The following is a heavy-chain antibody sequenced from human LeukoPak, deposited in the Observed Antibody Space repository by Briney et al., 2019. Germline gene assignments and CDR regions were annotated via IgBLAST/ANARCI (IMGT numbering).Heavy chain of an antibody. Sequence: PGGSVRLSCAASGFTFSSYGVHWARQAAGRGLEWVTDIWYDGSNKYYADSAEGRFTISRDNSKCTRYRQMNSLRAEDTAVYYCARRREDNWFDPWGQGTLVTVSS. J-gene: IGHJ5*02. V-gene: IGHV3-33*01. CDR2: IWYDGSNK. CDR1: GFTFSSYG. CDR3: ARRREDNWFDP.